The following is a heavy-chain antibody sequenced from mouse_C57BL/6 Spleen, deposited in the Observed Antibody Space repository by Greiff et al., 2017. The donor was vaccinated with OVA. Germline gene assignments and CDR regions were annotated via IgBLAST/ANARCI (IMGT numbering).Heavy chain of an antibody. CDR2: ISSGGSYT. Sequence: EVQGVESGGDLVKPGGSLKLSCAASGFTFSSYGMSWVRQTPDKRLEWVATISSGGSYTYYPDSVKGRFTISRDNAKNTLYLQMSRLKSEDTAMYYCARQTTVVAYWYFDVWGTGTTVTVSS. J-gene: IGHJ1*03. D-gene: IGHD1-1*01. CDR1: GFTFSSYG. V-gene: IGHV5-6*01. CDR3: ARQTTVVAYWYFDV.